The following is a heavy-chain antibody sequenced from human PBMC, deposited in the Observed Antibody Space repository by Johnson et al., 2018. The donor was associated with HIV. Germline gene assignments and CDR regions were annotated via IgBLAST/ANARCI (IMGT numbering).Heavy chain of an antibody. V-gene: IGHV3-30*02. CDR1: GFTFRSYG. Sequence: QVQLVESGGGVVQPGGSLRLSCAASGFTFRSYGMHWVRQAPGKGLAWVAFIRYDGSKKYYEDSVKGRFTISRDNSKNTLYLQMNSLRAEDTAVYYCARGGKRVMSAFDIWGQGTMVTVAS. D-gene: IGHD3-16*01. J-gene: IGHJ3*02. CDR3: ARGGKRVMSAFDI. CDR2: IRYDGSKK.